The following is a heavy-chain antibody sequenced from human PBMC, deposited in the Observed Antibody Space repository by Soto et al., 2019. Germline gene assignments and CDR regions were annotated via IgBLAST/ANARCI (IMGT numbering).Heavy chain of an antibody. CDR2: ILPIIDIP. CDR3: ARGPFVVLNYFDS. D-gene: IGHD2-15*01. J-gene: IGHJ4*02. CDR1: GGTFRNYP. Sequence: QVQLVQSGAEVKKPGSSVKVSCKASGGTFRNYPINWVRQAPGQGLEWMGSILPIIDIPDYAQNFQARLTITADKSTSTGYMELSSLRSEDTAMYFCARGPFVVLNYFDSWGQGTLVTVSS. V-gene: IGHV1-69*02.